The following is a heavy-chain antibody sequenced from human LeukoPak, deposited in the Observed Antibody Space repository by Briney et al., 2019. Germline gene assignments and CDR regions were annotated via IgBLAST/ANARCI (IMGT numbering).Heavy chain of an antibody. CDR3: ARSAPRYCSSTSCYGGLLEFDP. V-gene: IGHV4-39*01. CDR2: IHYRGNT. CDR1: GGSISSSNYY. J-gene: IGHJ5*02. Sequence: SETLSLTCTVSGGSISSSNYYWGWIRQPPGKGLEWIGSIHYRGNTYYNPSLKSRVTISVDTSKNQFSLKLSSVTAADTAVYYCARSAPRYCSSTSCYGGLLEFDPWGQGTLVTGSS. D-gene: IGHD2-2*01.